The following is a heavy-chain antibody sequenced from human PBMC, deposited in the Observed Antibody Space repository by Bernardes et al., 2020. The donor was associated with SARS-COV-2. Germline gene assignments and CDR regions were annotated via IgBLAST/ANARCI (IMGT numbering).Heavy chain of an antibody. CDR1: GFTFRSYG. Sequence: GRSLRRSCAASGFTFRSYGMHWVRQAPGKGLEWVAVIWYDGSNKYYADSVKGRFTISRDNSKNTLYLQMNSLRAEDTAVYYCAREGVVPADEDYYYGMDVWGQGTTVTVSS. CDR2: IWYDGSNK. CDR3: AREGVVPADEDYYYGMDV. J-gene: IGHJ6*02. D-gene: IGHD2-2*01. V-gene: IGHV3-33*01.